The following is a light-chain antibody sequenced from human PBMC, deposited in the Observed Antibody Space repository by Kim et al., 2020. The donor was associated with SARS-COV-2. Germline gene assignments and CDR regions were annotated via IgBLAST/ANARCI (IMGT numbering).Light chain of an antibody. V-gene: IGKV1-9*01. CDR2: AAS. Sequence: SASVGDRVPITCRASQGISSFLGWYQQKPGKAPQLLIYAASTLQSGVPSRFSGSGSGTEFTLTISSLQPEDFATYYCQQVNTYPPLFGQGTKLEI. CDR3: QQVNTYPPL. J-gene: IGKJ2*01. CDR1: QGISSF.